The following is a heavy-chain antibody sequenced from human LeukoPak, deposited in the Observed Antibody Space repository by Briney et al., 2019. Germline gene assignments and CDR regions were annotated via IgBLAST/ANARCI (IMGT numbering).Heavy chain of an antibody. CDR2: ISGSGGST. J-gene: IGHJ6*03. Sequence: PGGSLRLSCAASRFTFSSSAMSWVRQAPGKGLEWVSAISGSGGSTYYADSVKGRFTISRDNSKNSLYLQMNSLRTEDTALYYCAKDQAARPHYYYYYYMDVWGKGTTVTVSS. V-gene: IGHV3-23*01. D-gene: IGHD6-6*01. CDR1: RFTFSSSA. CDR3: AKDQAARPHYYYYYYMDV.